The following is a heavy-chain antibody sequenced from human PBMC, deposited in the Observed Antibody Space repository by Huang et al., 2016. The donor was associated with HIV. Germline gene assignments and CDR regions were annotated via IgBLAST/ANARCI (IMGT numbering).Heavy chain of an antibody. J-gene: IGHJ6*02. D-gene: IGHD2-2*03. V-gene: IGHV4-39*02. CDR1: GTSMTSSTFY. CDR3: AREVRSVDTDRPDGYYYRGLDV. CDR2: FYVLGNT. Sequence: QLRESGPGLVTPSETLSLTCSASGTSMTSSTFYLGWFRKPPGRGLEWIGGFYVLGNTYYHPSLKSRVTISIDTANKQYSMRLTSVTAADTAVYFCAREVRSVDTDRPDGYYYRGLDVWGQGTTVIVSS.